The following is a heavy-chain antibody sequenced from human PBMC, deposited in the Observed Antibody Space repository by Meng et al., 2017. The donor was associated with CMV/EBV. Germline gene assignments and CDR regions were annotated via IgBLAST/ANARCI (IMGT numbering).Heavy chain of an antibody. CDR2: ISSSSSYI. J-gene: IGHJ4*02. Sequence: GESLKISCAASGFTFISYSMNWVRQAPGKGLEWVSSISSSSSYIYYADSVKGRFTISRDNAKNSLYLQMNSLRAEDTAVYYCQLVRQAMDYWGQGTLVTVSS. D-gene: IGHD6-13*01. V-gene: IGHV3-21*01. CDR1: GFTFISYS. CDR3: QLVRQAMDY.